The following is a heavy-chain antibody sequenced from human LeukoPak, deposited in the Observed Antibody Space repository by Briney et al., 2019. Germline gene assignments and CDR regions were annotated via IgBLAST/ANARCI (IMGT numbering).Heavy chain of an antibody. D-gene: IGHD2-15*01. CDR2: ISAYNGNT. V-gene: IGHV1-18*01. Sequence: GASVKVSCKASGYTFTSYGISWVRQAPGQGLEWMGWISAYNGNTNYAQKLQGRVTMTTDTSTSTAYMELRSLRSDDTAVYYCARDGEDIVVVVGTNWFDPWGQGTLVTVSS. J-gene: IGHJ5*02. CDR3: ARDGEDIVVVVGTNWFDP. CDR1: GYTFTSYG.